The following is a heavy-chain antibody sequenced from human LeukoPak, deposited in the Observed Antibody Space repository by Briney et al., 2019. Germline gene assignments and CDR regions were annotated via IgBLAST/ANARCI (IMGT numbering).Heavy chain of an antibody. J-gene: IGHJ6*02. CDR3: ARREAGRVYGMDV. CDR1: GFTYSDYY. V-gene: IGHV3-11*06. Sequence: GGSLRLSCAASGFTYSDYYMSWIRQVPGKGLEWVSYISSSSSYTNYADSVKGRFTISRDNAKNSLYLQMNSLRAGDTAVYYCARREAGRVYGMDVWGQGTTVTVSS. D-gene: IGHD3-10*01. CDR2: ISSSSSYT.